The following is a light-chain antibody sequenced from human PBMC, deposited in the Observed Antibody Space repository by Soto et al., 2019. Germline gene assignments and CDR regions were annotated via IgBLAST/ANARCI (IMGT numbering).Light chain of an antibody. CDR3: CSYAGSSTSVV. Sequence: QSALTQPASVFGSPGQSITISCTGTSSDVGSYNLVSWYQQHPGKAPKLMIYEGSKRPSGVSNRFSGSKSGNTASLTISGLQAEDEADYYCCSYAGSSTSVVFGGGTKPPS. J-gene: IGLJ2*01. CDR2: EGS. CDR1: SSDVGSYNL. V-gene: IGLV2-23*01.